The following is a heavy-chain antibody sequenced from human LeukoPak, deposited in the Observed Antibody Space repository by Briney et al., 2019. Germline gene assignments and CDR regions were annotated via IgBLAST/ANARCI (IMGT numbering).Heavy chain of an antibody. D-gene: IGHD6-13*01. J-gene: IGHJ4*02. CDR3: ARRSSSWYY. CDR1: GGSISSSSYY. V-gene: IGHV4-39*01. Sequence: SEALSLTCTVSGGSISSSSYYWGWIRQPPGKGLEWIGSIYYSGSTYYNPSLKSRVTISVDTSKNQFSLKLSSVTAADTAVYYCARRSSSWYYWGQGTLVTVSS. CDR2: IYYSGST.